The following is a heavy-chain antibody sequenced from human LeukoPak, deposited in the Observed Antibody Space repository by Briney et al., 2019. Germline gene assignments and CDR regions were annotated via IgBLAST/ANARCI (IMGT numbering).Heavy chain of an antibody. CDR2: LYSDGIT. CDR1: GFTVITND. CDR3: ARGVEPLAANTLAY. D-gene: IGHD1-14*01. J-gene: IGHJ4*02. V-gene: IGHV3-53*01. Sequence: GGSLRLSCAASGFTVITNDVTWVRQAPGKGLEWVSVLYSDGITKYADSVQGRFTISRDNSKNTLYLEMNSLSPDDTAVYYCARGVEPLAANTLAYWGQGTLVTVSS.